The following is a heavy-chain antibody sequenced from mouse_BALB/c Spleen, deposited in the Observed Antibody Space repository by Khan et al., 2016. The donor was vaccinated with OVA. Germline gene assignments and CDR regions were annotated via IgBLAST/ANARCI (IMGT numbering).Heavy chain of an antibody. J-gene: IGHJ4*01. CDR3: ASELGRYYALDY. CDR1: GYSITSDYA. V-gene: IGHV3-2*02. Sequence: EVKLLESGPGLVKPSQSLSLTCTVTGYSITSDYAWNWIRQSPGNKLEWMGYISYSGSTTYNPSLKSRISITRDTSKDQFFLQLKPVTSEDTATYYCASELGRYYALDYWGQGTSVTVSS. D-gene: IGHD4-1*01. CDR2: ISYSGST.